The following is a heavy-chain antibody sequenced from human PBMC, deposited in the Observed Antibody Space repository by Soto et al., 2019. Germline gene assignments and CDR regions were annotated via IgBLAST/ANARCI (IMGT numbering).Heavy chain of an antibody. Sequence: GGSLRLSCAASGFTFSSYGMHWVRQAPGKGLEWVAVIWYDGSSKYYADSVKGRFTISRDNSKNTLYLQMNSLRAEDTAVYYCARDSGFNSPGDFWSGYSSYFDYWGQGTLVTVSS. CDR2: IWYDGSSK. D-gene: IGHD3-3*01. V-gene: IGHV3-33*01. J-gene: IGHJ4*02. CDR3: ARDSGFNSPGDFWSGYSSYFDY. CDR1: GFTFSSYG.